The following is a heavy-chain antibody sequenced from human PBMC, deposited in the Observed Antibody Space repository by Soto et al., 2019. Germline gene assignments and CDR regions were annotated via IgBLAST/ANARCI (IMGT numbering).Heavy chain of an antibody. D-gene: IGHD3-3*01. V-gene: IGHV1-3*04. CDR3: ARILRGLTIFGVAHPGYY. CDR1: GYPXTNYN. Sequence: SXKVSFKASGYPXTNYNIDLVRQAPGRGLEWIGWINTGNGDTRYSQKVQGRVSITSDQSANTADMELSSLESEDTAVYYCARILRGLTIFGVAHPGYYWGQGTLGTVSS. CDR2: INTGNGDT. J-gene: IGHJ4*02.